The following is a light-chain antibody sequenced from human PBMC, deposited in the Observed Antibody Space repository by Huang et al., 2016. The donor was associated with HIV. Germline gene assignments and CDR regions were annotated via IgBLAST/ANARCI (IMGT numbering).Light chain of an antibody. CDR3: QQYNNWPPYT. Sequence: EIVMMQSPATLSVSPGERATLSCRASQSITTSLAWYQQKPGQAPRLLIYGASNSASGIPARFSGSGSGTEFTLTISSLQSEDFALYYCQQYNNWPPYTFGQGTKLEIK. V-gene: IGKV3-15*01. CDR1: QSITTS. CDR2: GAS. J-gene: IGKJ2*01.